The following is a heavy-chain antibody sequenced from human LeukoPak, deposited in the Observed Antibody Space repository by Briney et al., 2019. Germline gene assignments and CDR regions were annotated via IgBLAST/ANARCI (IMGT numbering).Heavy chain of an antibody. Sequence: GGSLRLSCAASGFTFDDYAMHWVRQAPGKGLEWVSLISWDGGNTYYADSVKGRFTISRDNSKNSLYLQMNSLRAEDTALYYCAKDMAAYYYSSGNIDYWGQGTLVTVSS. CDR2: ISWDGGNT. D-gene: IGHD3-10*01. V-gene: IGHV3-43D*03. CDR1: GFTFDDYA. CDR3: AKDMAAYYYSSGNIDY. J-gene: IGHJ4*02.